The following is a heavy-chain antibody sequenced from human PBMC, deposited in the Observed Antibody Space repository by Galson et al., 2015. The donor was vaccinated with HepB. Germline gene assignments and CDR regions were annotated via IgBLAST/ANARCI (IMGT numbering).Heavy chain of an antibody. V-gene: IGHV3-53*01. CDR3: ARDRGGYRFYSSSSWDVYYAMDX. Sequence: LRLSCAASGFTVSYNYMSWVRQAPGKGLEWVSVIYSGGRTYYADSVKGRFTISRDNSKNTLYLQMDSLRAEDTAVYYCARDRGGYRFYSSSSWDVYYAMDXWXQGTTVTVSS. CDR2: IYSGGRT. D-gene: IGHD6-6*01. CDR1: GFTVSYNY. J-gene: IGHJ6*02.